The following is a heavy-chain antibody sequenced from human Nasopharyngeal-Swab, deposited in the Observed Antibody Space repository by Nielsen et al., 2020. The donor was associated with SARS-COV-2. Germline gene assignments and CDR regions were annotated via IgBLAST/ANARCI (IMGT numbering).Heavy chain of an antibody. CDR1: GYTFTSYW. CDR2: IYPGDSDT. CDR3: VAGGTSGWRTWGY. D-gene: IGHD6-19*01. Sequence: GESLKISWKTSGYTFTSYWIAWVRQMPGKGLEWMGSIYPGDSDTRYSPSFEGQVTISADKTITTAYLQGSSLKDSDTAMYYCVAGGTSGWRTWGYWGQGTLVTVSS. V-gene: IGHV5-51*01. J-gene: IGHJ4*02.